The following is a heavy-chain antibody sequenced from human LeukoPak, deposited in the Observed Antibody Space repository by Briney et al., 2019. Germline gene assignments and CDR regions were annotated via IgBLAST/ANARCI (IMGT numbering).Heavy chain of an antibody. V-gene: IGHV4-59*08. CDR3: ARHSPPPGFGELWPQTPFDY. CDR2: IYYSGST. CDR1: GGSISSYY. J-gene: IGHJ4*02. Sequence: PSETLSLTCTVSGGSISSYYWSWIRQPPGKGLEWIGYIYYSGSTNYNPSLKSRVTISVDTSKNQFSLKLSSVTAADTAVYYCARHSPPPGFGELWPQTPFDYWGQGTLVTVSS. D-gene: IGHD3-10*01.